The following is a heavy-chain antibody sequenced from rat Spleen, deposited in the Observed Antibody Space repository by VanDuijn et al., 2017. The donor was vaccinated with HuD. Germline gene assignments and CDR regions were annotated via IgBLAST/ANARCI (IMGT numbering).Heavy chain of an antibody. V-gene: IGHV2-6*01. D-gene: IGHD1-11*01. Sequence: QVQLKESGPGLVQPSQTLSLTCTVSGFSLTSNSVHWVRQPPGKGLEWIAAISSGGSTYYNSALKSRLSISRDTSKSQVFLKMNSLQTEDTAMYFCARSLYRDYSDYWGQGVMVTVSS. J-gene: IGHJ2*01. CDR3: ARSLYRDYSDY. CDR2: ISSGGST. CDR1: GFSLTSNS.